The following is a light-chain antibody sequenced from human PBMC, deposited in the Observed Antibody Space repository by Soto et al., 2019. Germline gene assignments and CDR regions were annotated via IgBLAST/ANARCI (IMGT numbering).Light chain of an antibody. CDR1: QTIGTW. CDR3: HLYNTYSPT. CDR2: KAS. Sequence: TQSPGTLSASVGDRVIITCRASQTIGTWLAWYQERPGKATKLLIYKASTLERGVPSRFSGSGSGTEFTLSISNLQPEDFATYYCHLYNTYSPTLGQGTKLDI. V-gene: IGKV1-5*03. J-gene: IGKJ2*01.